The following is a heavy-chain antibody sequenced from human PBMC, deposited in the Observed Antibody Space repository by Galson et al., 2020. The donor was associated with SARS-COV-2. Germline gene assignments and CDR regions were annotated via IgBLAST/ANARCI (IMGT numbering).Heavy chain of an antibody. CDR1: GYTFTSYG. CDR2: IRAYNGNT. CDR3: ARDRWELLDYYYMDV. Sequence: ASVKVSCKASGYTFTSYGISWVRQAPGQGPEWMGWIRAYNGNTNYAQKLQGRVTMTTDTSTSTAYMELRGLRSDDTAVYYCARDRWELLDYYYMDVWGKGTTVTVSS. V-gene: IGHV1-18*01. J-gene: IGHJ6*03. D-gene: IGHD1-26*01.